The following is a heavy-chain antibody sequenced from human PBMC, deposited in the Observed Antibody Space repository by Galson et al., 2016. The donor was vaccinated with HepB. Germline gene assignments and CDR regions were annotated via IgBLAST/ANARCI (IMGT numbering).Heavy chain of an antibody. CDR2: VYYSGST. J-gene: IGHJ3*02. Sequence: SETLSLTCTVSGGSIRNRSSYWGWIRQPPGKGLEWIGNVYYSGSTYYNPSLKSRVTISVDTSKNQFSLKLTSVTAADTAVYYCARIRVTTFGPDAFDIWGQGTKVTVSS. CDR3: ARIRVTTFGPDAFDI. CDR1: GGSIRNRSSY. D-gene: IGHD3-3*01. V-gene: IGHV4-39*01.